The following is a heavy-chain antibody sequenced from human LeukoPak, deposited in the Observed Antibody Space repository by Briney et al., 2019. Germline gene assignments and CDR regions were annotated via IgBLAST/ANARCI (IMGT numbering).Heavy chain of an antibody. J-gene: IGHJ6*02. CDR2: ISSSSSYI. Sequence: GGSLRLSCAASGFTFSSYSMNWVRQAPGKGLEWVSSISSSSSYIYYADSVKGRFTISRDNAKNSLYLQMNSLRAEDTAVYYCARPPPTYYYDSSGYYDYYYYGMDVWGQGTTVTVSS. V-gene: IGHV3-21*01. CDR3: ARPPPTYYYDSSGYYDYYYYGMDV. D-gene: IGHD3-22*01. CDR1: GFTFSSYS.